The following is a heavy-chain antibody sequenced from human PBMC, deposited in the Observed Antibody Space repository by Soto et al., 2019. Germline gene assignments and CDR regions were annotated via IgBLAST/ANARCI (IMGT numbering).Heavy chain of an antibody. CDR1: VFTFSSYW. V-gene: IGHV3-74*01. CDR2: VKSDGSWA. CDR3: VRGDGDYYDGNGYLGRH. Sequence: EVQLVESGGGLVQPGGSLRLSCTASVFTFSSYWMHWVRQAPGKGLEWVSRVKSDGSWAVYAQSMEGRLTISRNNAKNTLYRQMNSLRAEDRAVYYCVRGDGDYYDGNGYLGRHWGQGTLVTVSS. D-gene: IGHD3-22*01. J-gene: IGHJ4*02.